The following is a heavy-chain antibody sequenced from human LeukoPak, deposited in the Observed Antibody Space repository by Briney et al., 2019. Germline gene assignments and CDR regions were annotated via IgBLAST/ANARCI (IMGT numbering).Heavy chain of an antibody. V-gene: IGHV1-18*01. CDR3: ARKADILTGYSPYYYYGMDV. Sequence: ASVKVSCKASGYTFTSYDINWVRQAPGQGLEWMGWISAYNGNTNYAQKLQGRVTMTTDTSTSTAYMELRSLRSDDTAVYYCARKADILTGYSPYYYYGMDVWGQGTTVTVSS. J-gene: IGHJ6*02. CDR2: ISAYNGNT. D-gene: IGHD3-9*01. CDR1: GYTFTSYD.